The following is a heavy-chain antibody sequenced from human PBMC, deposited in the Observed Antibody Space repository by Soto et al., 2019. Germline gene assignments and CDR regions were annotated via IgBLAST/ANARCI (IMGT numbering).Heavy chain of an antibody. J-gene: IGHJ4*02. V-gene: IGHV1-69*01. CDR1: GGSFTTYT. CDR2: IIPIFGAA. CDR3: ASDGNGNSLAN. D-gene: IGHD1-1*01. Sequence: QVQLVQSGAEVKKPGSSVKVSCKASGGSFTTYTISWVRQAPGQGLEWMAGIIPIFGAAKSAPRFQGRVALTANESTRTVYMEISGLRSDDTAIYYCASDGNGNSLANWGQGTLVTVSS.